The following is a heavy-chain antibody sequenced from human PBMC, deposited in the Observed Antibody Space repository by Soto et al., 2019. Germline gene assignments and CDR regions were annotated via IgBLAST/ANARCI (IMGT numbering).Heavy chain of an antibody. J-gene: IGHJ3*02. Sequence: QVQLVQSGAEVKKPGASVKVSCKASGYTFTSYGISWVRQAPGQGLEGMGWISAYNGNTNYAQKLQGRVTMTTDTSTSKAYMELRRLRSDDTAVYYCARESVLGGSYVDDAFDIWGQGTLVTVSS. V-gene: IGHV1-18*01. CDR3: ARESVLGGSYVDDAFDI. D-gene: IGHD1-26*01. CDR1: GYTFTSYG. CDR2: ISAYNGNT.